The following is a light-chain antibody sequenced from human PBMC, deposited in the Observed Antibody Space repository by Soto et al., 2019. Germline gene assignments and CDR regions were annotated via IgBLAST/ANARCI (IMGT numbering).Light chain of an antibody. CDR3: QLYGASPYT. J-gene: IGKJ2*01. Sequence: EIVLTQSPGTLSLSPGERATLSCRASQYISDRYLAWYQQKPGQAPRLLIYDASTRATGIPDRFSGSGSGTEFTLTITRLEPEDFALYHCQLYGASPYTFGQGTKLEIK. CDR2: DAS. V-gene: IGKV3-20*01. CDR1: QYISDRY.